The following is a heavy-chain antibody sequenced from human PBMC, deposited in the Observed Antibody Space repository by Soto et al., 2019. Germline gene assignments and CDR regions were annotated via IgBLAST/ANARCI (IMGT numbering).Heavy chain of an antibody. Sequence: PGGSLRLSCAASGFTFSNAWMSWVRQAPGKGLEWVGRIKSKTDGGTTDYAAPVKGRFTISRDDSKNTLYLQMNSLKTEDTAVYYCTSTIFGVVIPDYWGQGTLVTVSS. CDR1: GFTFSNAW. V-gene: IGHV3-15*01. CDR3: TSTIFGVVIPDY. D-gene: IGHD3-3*01. J-gene: IGHJ4*02. CDR2: IKSKTDGGTT.